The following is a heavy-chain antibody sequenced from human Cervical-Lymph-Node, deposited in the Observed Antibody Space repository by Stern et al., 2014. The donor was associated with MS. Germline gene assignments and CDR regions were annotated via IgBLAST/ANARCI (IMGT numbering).Heavy chain of an antibody. Sequence: QVQLQQSGPGLVKPSDTLSLTCTVSGGSVSSDAYYWSWIRQSPGNGLEWIGYLYHSGSSCANPSLKSRVTMSVDTSKNQFSLRMTSVTAADTAVYYCGKQVREWGRGTLVTVSS. J-gene: IGHJ4*02. CDR1: GGSVSSDAYY. V-gene: IGHV4-61*08. CDR2: LYHSGSS. CDR3: GKQVRE.